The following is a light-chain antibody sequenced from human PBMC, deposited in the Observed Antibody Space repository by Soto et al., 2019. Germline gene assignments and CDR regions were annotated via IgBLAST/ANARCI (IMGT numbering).Light chain of an antibody. CDR3: SSYTSSSTLV. V-gene: IGLV2-14*01. J-gene: IGLJ1*01. CDR2: DVS. CDR1: SSDVGGYNY. Sequence: QSALTQPASVSGSPGHSIAISCTGTSSDVGGYNYVSWYQQHPGKAPKLMIYDVSDRPSGVSNRFSGSKSGNTACLTISGLQADDEADYYCSSYTSSSTLVFGSGTKVTVL.